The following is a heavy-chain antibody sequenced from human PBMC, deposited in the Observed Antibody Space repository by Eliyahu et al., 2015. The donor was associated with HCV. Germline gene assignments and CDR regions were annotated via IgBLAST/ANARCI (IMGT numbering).Heavy chain of an antibody. Sequence: QVKLMQXGAEMKKPGASVRVSCTVXDXXXTGSSIHWVRQAPGRGLEWMGGFDPDHGNIVYAQQFQGRMMLTKESSTGTVYMDLSRLKSDDTAVYYCATPPQQWRPYLMDAWGRGTTVIVSS. CDR3: ATPPQQWRPYLMDA. CDR2: FDPDHGNI. D-gene: IGHD2-2*01. CDR1: DXXXTGSS. V-gene: IGHV1-24*01. J-gene: IGHJ6*02.